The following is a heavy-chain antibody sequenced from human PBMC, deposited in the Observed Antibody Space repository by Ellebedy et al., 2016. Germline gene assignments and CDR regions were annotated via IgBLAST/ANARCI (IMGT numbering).Heavy chain of an antibody. CDR1: GGSISSYYW. CDR2: LFSDDEK. J-gene: IGHJ4*02. D-gene: IGHD1-14*01. CDR3: ARVTRTRTFDF. V-gene: IGHV2-26*01. Sequence: ETLSLTXTVSGGSISSYYWSWIRQPAGKALEYLAHLFSDDEKSYNTPLQSRLTISKDTSKSQVVLTLTNVDPVDKATYYCARVTRTRTFDFWGQGTLVTVSS.